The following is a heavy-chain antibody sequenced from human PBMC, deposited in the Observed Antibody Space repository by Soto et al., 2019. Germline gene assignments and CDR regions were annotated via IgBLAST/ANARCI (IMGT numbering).Heavy chain of an antibody. J-gene: IGHJ6*02. Sequence: GGSLRLSCAASGFTFSDYYMSWILQAPWKGLEWVSYISSSGSTIYYADSVKGRFTISRDNAKNSLYLQMNSLRAEDTAVYYCARVPQGDWLSYGMDVWGQGTTVTVS. CDR1: GFTFSDYY. D-gene: IGHD3-9*01. CDR3: ARVPQGDWLSYGMDV. V-gene: IGHV3-11*01. CDR2: ISSSGSTI.